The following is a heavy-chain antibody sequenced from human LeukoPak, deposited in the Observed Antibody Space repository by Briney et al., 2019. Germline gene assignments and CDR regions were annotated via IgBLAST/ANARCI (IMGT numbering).Heavy chain of an antibody. Sequence: PSETLSLTCAVYGGSFSGYYRSWIRQPPGKGLEWIGEINHSGSTNYNPSLKSRATISVDTSKNQFSLKLSSVTAADTAVYYCASLLGYCSSISCVDPWGQGTLVTVSS. CDR3: ASLLGYCSSISCVDP. J-gene: IGHJ5*02. V-gene: IGHV4-34*01. CDR2: INHSGST. CDR1: GGSFSGYY. D-gene: IGHD2-2*01.